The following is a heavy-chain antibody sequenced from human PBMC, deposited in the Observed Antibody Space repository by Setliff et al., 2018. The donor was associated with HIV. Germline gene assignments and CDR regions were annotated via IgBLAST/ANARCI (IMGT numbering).Heavy chain of an antibody. Sequence: PSETLSLTCTVSGGSISSGSYYWSWIRQPAGKGLEWIGHIHTSGSNSYNPSLKSRVIISLDTSKNQISLKLNSVTAADTAVYYCARDLLGSSSLVDYWGQGTLVTVSS. D-gene: IGHD6-6*01. CDR1: GGSISSGSYY. J-gene: IGHJ4*02. CDR3: ARDLLGSSSLVDY. V-gene: IGHV4-61*09. CDR2: IHTSGSN.